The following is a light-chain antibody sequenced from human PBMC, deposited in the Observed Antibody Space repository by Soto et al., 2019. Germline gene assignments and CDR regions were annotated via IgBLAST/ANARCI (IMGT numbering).Light chain of an antibody. CDR3: SSYAGSNNPVV. Sequence: QSVLTQPPSASGSPGQSVTISCTGTSSDVGGYNYVSWCQQHPGKAPKLMIYEVSKRPSGVPDRFSGSKSGNTASLTVSGLQAEDEADYYCSSYAGSNNPVVFGGGTQLTVL. V-gene: IGLV2-8*01. CDR2: EVS. J-gene: IGLJ2*01. CDR1: SSDVGGYNY.